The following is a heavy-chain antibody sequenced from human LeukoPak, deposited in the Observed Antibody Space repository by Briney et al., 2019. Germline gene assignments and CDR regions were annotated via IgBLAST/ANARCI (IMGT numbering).Heavy chain of an antibody. J-gene: IGHJ4*02. CDR3: ARWSGVIEV. Sequence: PSETLSLTCTVSGGSINSYYWSWIRQPPGKGLEWIGYIYYSGSTNYNPSLKSRVTISVDTSKNQFSLKLSSVTAADTAVYYCARWSGVIEVWGQGTLVTVSS. V-gene: IGHV4-59*08. CDR1: GGSINSYY. CDR2: IYYSGST. D-gene: IGHD3-10*01.